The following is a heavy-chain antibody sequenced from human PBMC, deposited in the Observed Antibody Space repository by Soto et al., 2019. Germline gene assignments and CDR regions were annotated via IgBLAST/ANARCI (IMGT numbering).Heavy chain of an antibody. CDR2: ISGSGGST. V-gene: IGHV3-23*01. D-gene: IGHD2-8*02. Sequence: EVQLLESGGGLVQPGGSLRLSCAASGFTFSSYAMSWVRQAPGKGLEWVSAISGSGGSTYYADSVKGRFTISRDNSKNTLYLQMNSLRAEDTAVYYCALRQGVLDYSRRWGQYYFDYWGQGTLVTVSS. CDR1: GFTFSSYA. J-gene: IGHJ4*02. CDR3: ALRQGVLDYSRRWGQYYFDY.